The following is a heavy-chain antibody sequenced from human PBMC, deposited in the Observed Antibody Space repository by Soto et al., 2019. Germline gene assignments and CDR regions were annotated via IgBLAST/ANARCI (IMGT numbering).Heavy chain of an antibody. Sequence: QVQLVQSGAEVKKPGASVKVSCKASGYTFTSYYMHWVRQAPGQGLEWMGIINPSGGSTSYAQKFQGRVTMTRDTSTSTVYMELSSLRSEDTAVYYCVRAGGNSWWTGSRGFDYWGQGTLVTVSS. CDR3: VRAGGNSWWTGSRGFDY. V-gene: IGHV1-46*01. CDR1: GYTFTSYY. CDR2: INPSGGST. D-gene: IGHD2-8*02. J-gene: IGHJ4*02.